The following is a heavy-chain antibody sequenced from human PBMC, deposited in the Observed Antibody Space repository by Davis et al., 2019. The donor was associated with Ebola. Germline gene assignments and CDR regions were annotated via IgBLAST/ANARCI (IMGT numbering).Heavy chain of an antibody. CDR3: ARVRSGRHFTDDY. CDR2: IKQDGSEK. D-gene: IGHD1-26*01. V-gene: IGHV3-7*01. Sequence: PGGSLRLSCAASGFTFSSYWMSWVRQAPGKGLEWVANIKQDGSEKYYVDSVKGRFTISRDNAKNSLYLQMNSLRDEDTAVYYCARVRSGRHFTDDYWGQGTLVTVSS. J-gene: IGHJ4*02. CDR1: GFTFSSYW.